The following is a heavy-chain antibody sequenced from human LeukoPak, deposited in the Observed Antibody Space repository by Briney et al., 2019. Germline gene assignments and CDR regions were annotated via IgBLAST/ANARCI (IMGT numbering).Heavy chain of an antibody. CDR2: ISGGGGTT. CDR1: GFTFSSYA. D-gene: IGHD1-26*01. CDR3: AKPRGLTIVGAHFDY. J-gene: IGHJ4*02. Sequence: GGSLRLSCAASGFTFSSYAMSWVRQAPGKGLEWVSTISGGGGTTYYADSVKGRFTISRDNSKNTLYLQMNSLRAEDTAVYDCAKPRGLTIVGAHFDYWGQGTLVTVSS. V-gene: IGHV3-23*01.